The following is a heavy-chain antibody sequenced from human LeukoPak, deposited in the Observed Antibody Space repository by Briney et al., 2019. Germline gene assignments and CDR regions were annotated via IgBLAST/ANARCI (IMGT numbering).Heavy chain of an antibody. Sequence: GESLKISCKGSGYSFTSYWIGWVRQMPGKGLEWMGIIYPGDSDTRYSPSFQGQVTISADKPISTAYLQWSSLKASDTAMYYCAREGRYYYDSSGPRPYAFDIWGQGTMVTVSS. CDR3: AREGRYYYDSSGPRPYAFDI. CDR1: GYSFTSYW. V-gene: IGHV5-51*01. D-gene: IGHD3-22*01. J-gene: IGHJ3*02. CDR2: IYPGDSDT.